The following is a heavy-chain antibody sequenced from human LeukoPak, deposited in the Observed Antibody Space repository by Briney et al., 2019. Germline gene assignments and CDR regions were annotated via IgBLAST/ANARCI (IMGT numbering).Heavy chain of an antibody. CDR1: GGSISSYY. Sequence: SETLSLTCTVSGGSISSYYWSWIRQPPGKGLEWIGYIYYSGSTNYNPSLKSRVTISVDMSKNQFSLKLSSVTAADTAVYYCARVAAPDAFDIWGQGTMVTVSS. CDR2: IYYSGST. CDR3: ARVAAPDAFDI. D-gene: IGHD6-19*01. J-gene: IGHJ3*02. V-gene: IGHV4-59*01.